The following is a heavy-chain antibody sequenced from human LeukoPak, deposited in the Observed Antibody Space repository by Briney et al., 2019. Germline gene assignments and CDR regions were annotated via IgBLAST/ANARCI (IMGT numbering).Heavy chain of an antibody. Sequence: SETLSLTCTVSGGSVSSGSYYWSWIRQPPGKGLEWIGYIYYSGSTNYNPSLKSRVTISVDTSKNQFSLKLSSVTAADTAVYYCARDKGVSYSDYWGQGTLVTVSS. CDR2: IYYSGST. V-gene: IGHV4-61*01. CDR3: ARDKGVSYSDY. J-gene: IGHJ4*02. CDR1: GGSVSSGSYY.